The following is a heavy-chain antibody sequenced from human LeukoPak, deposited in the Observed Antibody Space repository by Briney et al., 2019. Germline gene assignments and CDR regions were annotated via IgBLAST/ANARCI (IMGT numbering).Heavy chain of an antibody. CDR2: INYSGST. V-gene: IGHV4-59*01. CDR1: GGSISSYY. D-gene: IGHD3-22*01. J-gene: IGHJ3*02. Sequence: KPSETLSLTCTVSGGSISSYYWSWIRQPPGKGLEWIGYINYSGSTNYNPSLKSRVTISVDTSKNQFSLKLSSVTAADTAVYYCARWRYYDSSQWAFDIWGKGQWSPSLQ. CDR3: ARWRYYDSSQWAFDI.